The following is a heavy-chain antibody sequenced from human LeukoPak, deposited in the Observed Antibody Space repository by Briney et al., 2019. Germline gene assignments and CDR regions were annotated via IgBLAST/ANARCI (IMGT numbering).Heavy chain of an antibody. J-gene: IGHJ4*02. D-gene: IGHD6-13*01. CDR3: ARAGYSSSWYGGYYFDY. Sequence: GESLKISCKGSGYSFTSYWIGWVRPMPGKGLEWLGIIYPGDSDTRYSPSFQGQVTISADKSISTAYPQWSSLKASDTAMYYCARAGYSSSWYGGYYFDYWGQGTLVTVSS. V-gene: IGHV5-51*01. CDR2: IYPGDSDT. CDR1: GYSFTSYW.